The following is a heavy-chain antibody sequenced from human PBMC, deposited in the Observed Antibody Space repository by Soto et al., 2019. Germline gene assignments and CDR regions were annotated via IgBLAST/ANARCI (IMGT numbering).Heavy chain of an antibody. V-gene: IGHV4-4*07. CDR3: ARDGEGNWNYYYYGMDA. CDR2: IYTSGST. Sequence: LSLTCTVSGGSISSYYWSWIRQPAGKGLEWIGRIYTSGSTNYNPSLKSRVTMSVDTSKNQFSLKLSSVTAADTAVYYCARDGEGNWNYYYYGMDAWGQGTTVTVSS. D-gene: IGHD1-1*01. J-gene: IGHJ6*02. CDR1: GGSISSYY.